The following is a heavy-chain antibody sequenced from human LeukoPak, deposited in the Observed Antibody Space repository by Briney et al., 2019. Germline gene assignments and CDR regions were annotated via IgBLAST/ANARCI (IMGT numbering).Heavy chain of an antibody. J-gene: IGHJ4*02. CDR3: ARDRDYCTNGVCYHYFDY. D-gene: IGHD2-8*01. CDR1: GFTFSSYA. V-gene: IGHV3-64*01. Sequence: PGGSLRLSCAASGFTFSSYAMHWVRQAPGKGLEYVSAISSNGGSTYYANSVKGRFTISRDNSKNTLYLQMGSLRAEDMAVYYCARDRDYCTNGVCYHYFDYWGQGTLVTVSS. CDR2: ISSNGGST.